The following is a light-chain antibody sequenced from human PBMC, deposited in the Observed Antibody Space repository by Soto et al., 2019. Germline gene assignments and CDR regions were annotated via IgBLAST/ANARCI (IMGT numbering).Light chain of an antibody. V-gene: IGLV1-51*01. CDR3: GTWDSSLSEV. J-gene: IGLJ1*01. CDR2: DNN. Sequence: QSVLTQPPSVSAAPGQKVTISCSGSSSNIGNNYVSWYQQLPGTAPKLLIYDNNKRPSGIPDRFSGSKSGTSATLGITGLQTGDEADYYYGTWDSSLSEVFGTGTKVTVL. CDR1: SSNIGNNY.